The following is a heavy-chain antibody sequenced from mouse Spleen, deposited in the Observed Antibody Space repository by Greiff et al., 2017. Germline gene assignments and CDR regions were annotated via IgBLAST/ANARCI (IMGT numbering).Heavy chain of an antibody. Sequence: EVQLQQSGPELVKPGASVKISCKASGFTFTDYYMNWVKQSHGKSLEWIGDINPNNGGTSYNQKFKGKATLTVDKSSSTAYMELRSLTSEDSAVYYCARGDGYYVIYAMDYWGQGTSVTVSS. CDR2: INPNNGGT. CDR1: GFTFTDYY. CDR3: ARGDGYYVIYAMDY. D-gene: IGHD2-3*01. V-gene: IGHV1-26*01. J-gene: IGHJ4*01.